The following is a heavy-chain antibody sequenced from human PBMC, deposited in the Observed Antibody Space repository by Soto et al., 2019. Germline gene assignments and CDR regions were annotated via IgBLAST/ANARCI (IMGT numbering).Heavy chain of an antibody. J-gene: IGHJ4*02. Sequence: EVQLVESGGGLVQPGEALRLACAASGFSIRKYWMHWVRQAPGKGPVWVSYISGDGTTTDYAGSVKGRFTISRDNAKSTLFLQMDSLRGEDTAIYFCAIQDCTNDVCLEAAVTVGGALEYWGRGAQVTVSS. D-gene: IGHD2-8*01. CDR3: AIQDCTNDVCLEAAVTVGGALEY. CDR2: ISGDGTTT. V-gene: IGHV3-74*01. CDR1: GFSIRKYW.